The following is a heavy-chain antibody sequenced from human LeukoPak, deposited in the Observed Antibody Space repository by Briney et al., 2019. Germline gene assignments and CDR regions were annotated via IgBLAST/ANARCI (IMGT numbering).Heavy chain of an antibody. CDR1: GYTFTYYY. D-gene: IGHD3-10*01. Sequence: ASVKVSCKASGYTFTYYYIYWVRQAPGQGLEWMGIINPGGGGTTYAQKFQGRVTLTRDTSASTVFMELTSLRSEDTALYYCARSPYTSGSLFYLDFWGQGTLVTVSS. CDR3: ARSPYTSGSLFYLDF. CDR2: INPGGGGT. J-gene: IGHJ4*02. V-gene: IGHV1-46*01.